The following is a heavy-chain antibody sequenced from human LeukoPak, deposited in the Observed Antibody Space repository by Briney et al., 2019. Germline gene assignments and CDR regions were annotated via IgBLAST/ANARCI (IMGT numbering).Heavy chain of an antibody. J-gene: IGHJ4*02. CDR2: ISWNSGSI. V-gene: IGHV3-9*03. CDR1: GFTFDNYA. CDR3: AKARGYSGYDFDY. Sequence: PGXXLRLSCAASGFTFDNYAMHWVRQAPGKGLEWVSGISWNSGSIDYADSVKGRFTVSRDNAKNSLYLQMNSLRAEDMALYYCAKARGYSGYDFDYWGQGTLVTVSS. D-gene: IGHD5-12*01.